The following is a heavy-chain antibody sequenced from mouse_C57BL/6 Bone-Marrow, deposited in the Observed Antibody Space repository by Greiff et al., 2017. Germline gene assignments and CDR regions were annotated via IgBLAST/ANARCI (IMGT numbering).Heavy chain of an antibody. J-gene: IGHJ4*01. CDR2: INPSNGGT. CDR1: GYTFTSYW. V-gene: IGHV1-53*01. D-gene: IGHD1-1*01. CDR3: ARKEDYGSSYEAMDY. Sequence: VQLQQPGTELVKPGASVKLSCKASGYTFTSYWMHWVQQRPGQGLEWIGNINPSNGGTNYNEKFKSKATLTVDKSSSTAYMQLNSLTSEDSAVYYCARKEDYGSSYEAMDYWGQGTTVTVSS.